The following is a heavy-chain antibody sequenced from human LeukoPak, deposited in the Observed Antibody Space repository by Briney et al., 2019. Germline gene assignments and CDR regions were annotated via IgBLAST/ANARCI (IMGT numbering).Heavy chain of an antibody. V-gene: IGHV1-18*01. D-gene: IGHD3-22*01. Sequence: GASVTVSCKASGYTFTNNGISWARQAPGQGLEWMGWISTYNGNTNYAQKFQGRVTMTTDTPTSTAYMELRSLTSDDTAVYYCARVSSGYDDYWGQGTLVIVSS. CDR1: GYTFTNNG. CDR3: ARVSSGYDDY. CDR2: ISTYNGNT. J-gene: IGHJ4*02.